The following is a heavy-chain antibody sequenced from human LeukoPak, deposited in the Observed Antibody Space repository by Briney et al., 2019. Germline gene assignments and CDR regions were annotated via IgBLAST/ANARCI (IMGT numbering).Heavy chain of an antibody. J-gene: IGHJ4*02. CDR3: ASDWGLPYFDY. V-gene: IGHV4-38-2*01. D-gene: IGHD1-26*01. CDR2: IYHSGST. Sequence: PSETLSLTCAVSGYSISSGYYWGWIRLPPGKGLEWIGSIYHSGSTYYNPSLKSRVTISVDTSKNQFSLKLSSVTAADTAVYYCASDWGLPYFDYWGQGTLVTVSS. CDR1: GYSISSGYY.